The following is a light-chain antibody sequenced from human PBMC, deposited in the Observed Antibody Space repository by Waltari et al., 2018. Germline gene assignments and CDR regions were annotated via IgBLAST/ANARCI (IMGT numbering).Light chain of an antibody. CDR2: LSS. Sequence: DIVMTQSPLSLPVTPGEPAYLSCRSSQSLLHSNGYNYLDWYLQRPGQSPQLLMYLSSNRASGVPDRFSGSGSGTDFTLKISRVESEDVGVYYCMETLQIPHTFGQGTRLDLK. CDR1: QSLLHSNGYNY. J-gene: IGKJ5*01. CDR3: METLQIPHT. V-gene: IGKV2-28*01.